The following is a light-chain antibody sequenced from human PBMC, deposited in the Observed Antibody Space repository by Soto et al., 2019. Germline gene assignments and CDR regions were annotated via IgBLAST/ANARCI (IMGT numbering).Light chain of an antibody. J-gene: IGKJ1*01. CDR2: GAS. V-gene: IGKV3-15*01. CDR3: QQYNNWPRT. Sequence: EIVMTQSPATLSVSPGERVTLSCRASQSVSSNLAWYQQKPGQAPNLLIYGASTRATGVPARFSGSGSGTEFTLTISSLQSEDFAVYYRQQYNNWPRTFGQGTKVDIK. CDR1: QSVSSN.